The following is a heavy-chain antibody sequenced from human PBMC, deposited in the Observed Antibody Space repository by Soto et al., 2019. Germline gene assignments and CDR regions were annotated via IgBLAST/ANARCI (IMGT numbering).Heavy chain of an antibody. CDR2: IIPILGIA. J-gene: IGHJ4*02. V-gene: IGHV1-69*02. D-gene: IGHD6-19*01. CDR1: GGTFSSYT. Sequence: QVQLVQSGAEVKKPGSSVKVSCKASGGTFSSYTISWVRQAPGQGLEWMGRIIPILGIANYAQKFQGRVXIXVDKSTSTAYMELSSVRAEDTAVYYGATCSSGGIDYWGQGTLVTVSS. CDR3: ATCSSGGIDY.